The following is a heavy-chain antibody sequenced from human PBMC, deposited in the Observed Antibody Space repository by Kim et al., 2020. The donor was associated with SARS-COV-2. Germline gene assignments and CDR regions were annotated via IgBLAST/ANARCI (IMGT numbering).Heavy chain of an antibody. CDR1: GGSFSGYY. CDR3: ARGRKITMVRGVVRRGAFDI. V-gene: IGHV4-34*01. J-gene: IGHJ3*02. Sequence: SETLSLTCAVYGGSFSGYYWSWIRQPPGKGLEWIGEINHSGSTNYNPSLKSRVTISVDTSKNQFSLKLSSVTAADTAVYYCARGRKITMVRGVVRRGAFDIWGQGTMVTVSS. D-gene: IGHD3-10*01. CDR2: INHSGST.